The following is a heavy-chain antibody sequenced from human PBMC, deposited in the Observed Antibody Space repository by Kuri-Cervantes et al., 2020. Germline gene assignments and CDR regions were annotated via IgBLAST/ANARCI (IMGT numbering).Heavy chain of an antibody. CDR1: GFTFDDYA. CDR3: AKGLFYYDRTAFDY. CDR2: ISWNSGSI. V-gene: IGHV3-9*01. D-gene: IGHD3-22*01. J-gene: IGHJ4*02. Sequence: SLKISCAASGFTFDDYAMHWVRQAPGKGLEWVSGISWNSGSIGYADSVKGRFTISRDNAKNSLYLQMNSLRAEDTALYYCAKGLFYYDRTAFDYWGQGTLVTGSS.